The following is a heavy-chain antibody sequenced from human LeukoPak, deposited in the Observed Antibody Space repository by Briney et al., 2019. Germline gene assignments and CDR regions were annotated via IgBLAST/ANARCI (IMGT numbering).Heavy chain of an antibody. D-gene: IGHD1-1*01. Sequence: SGPTLVKPTQTLTLTCTFSGFSLSTSGTRVNWIRQPPGKALEWLARIDWDDDKFYSTSLKTRLTISKDTSKNQVVLTMTNMDPVDTATYYCARTPNFYYYMDVWGKGTTVTVSS. CDR2: IDWDDDK. CDR1: GFSLSTSGTR. CDR3: ARTPNFYYYMDV. J-gene: IGHJ6*03. V-gene: IGHV2-70*04.